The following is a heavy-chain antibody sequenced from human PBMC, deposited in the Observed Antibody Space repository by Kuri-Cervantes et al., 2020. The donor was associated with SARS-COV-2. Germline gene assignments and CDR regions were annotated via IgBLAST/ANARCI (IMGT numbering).Heavy chain of an antibody. V-gene: IGHV1-18*04. CDR2: ISAYNGNT. CDR1: GYTFSGYY. D-gene: IGHD1-1*01. Sequence: ASVKVSCKASGYTFSGYYIHWVRQAPGQGLEWMGWISAYNGNTNYAQKLQGRVTMTTDTSTSTAYMELRSLRSDDTAVYYCARGGGQLGYYYYGMDVWGQGTTVTVSS. J-gene: IGHJ6*02. CDR3: ARGGGQLGYYYYGMDV.